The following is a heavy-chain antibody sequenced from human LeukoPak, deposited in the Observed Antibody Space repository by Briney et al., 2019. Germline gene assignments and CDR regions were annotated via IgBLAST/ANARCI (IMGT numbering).Heavy chain of an antibody. V-gene: IGHV1-8*03. CDR2: MNPNSSNT. Sequence: ASVKVSCKASGYTFTSYDINWVRQATGQGLEWKGWMNPNSSNTGYAQKFQGRVTITRNTSISTAYMELSSLRSEDTAVYYCATYCSSTSCPYNWFDPWGQGTLVTVSS. CDR1: GYTFTSYD. J-gene: IGHJ5*02. CDR3: ATYCSSTSCPYNWFDP. D-gene: IGHD2-2*01.